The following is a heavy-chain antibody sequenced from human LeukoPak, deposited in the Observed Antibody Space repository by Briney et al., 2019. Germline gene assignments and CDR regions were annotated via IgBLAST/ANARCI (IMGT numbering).Heavy chain of an antibody. Sequence: PGGSLRLSCAASGFTFSSYAMSWVRQAPGKGLEWVSAISGSGGSTYYADSVKGRFTISRDNSKNTLYLQMNSLRAEDTAVYYCAKVVYSGYDYRNDAFDIWGQGTMVTVSS. V-gene: IGHV3-23*01. CDR2: ISGSGGST. J-gene: IGHJ3*02. CDR3: AKVVYSGYDYRNDAFDI. CDR1: GFTFSSYA. D-gene: IGHD5-12*01.